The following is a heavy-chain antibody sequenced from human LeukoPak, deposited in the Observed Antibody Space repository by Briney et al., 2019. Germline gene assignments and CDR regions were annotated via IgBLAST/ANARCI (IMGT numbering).Heavy chain of an antibody. Sequence: GGSLRLSWAASGFTFSIYGMHWVRQAPGKGLEWVAVIWYDGSKKYYADSVKGRFTISRDNSKNTLYLQMNSLRVEDTAVYYCARAQDYDSSGYVDAFDMWGQGTMVTVSS. CDR2: IWYDGSKK. J-gene: IGHJ3*02. V-gene: IGHV3-33*01. D-gene: IGHD3-22*01. CDR3: ARAQDYDSSGYVDAFDM. CDR1: GFTFSIYG.